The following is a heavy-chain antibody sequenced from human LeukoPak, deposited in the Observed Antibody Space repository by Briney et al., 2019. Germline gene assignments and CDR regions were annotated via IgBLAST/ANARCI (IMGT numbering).Heavy chain of an antibody. J-gene: IGHJ5*02. Sequence: SETLSLTCIVSGYSISSGYYWGWIRQPPGKGLEWIGNIYYSGSTYYNPSLKSRVTISVDTSKNQFSLKLSSVTAADTAVYYCARTGLWFGATWGQGTLVTVSS. CDR3: ARTGLWFGAT. CDR1: GYSISSGYY. CDR2: IYYSGST. D-gene: IGHD3-10*01. V-gene: IGHV4-38-2*02.